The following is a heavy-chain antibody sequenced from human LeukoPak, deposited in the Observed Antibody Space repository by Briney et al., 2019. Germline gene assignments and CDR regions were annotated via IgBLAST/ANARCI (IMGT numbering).Heavy chain of an antibody. J-gene: IGHJ1*01. CDR1: GFTFTTYW. Sequence: GGSLRLSCAASGFTFTTYWMSWIRQAPGKGLEWVANINQDGTDKYYLDSVRGRFTISRDNADNSLFLEMNSLREEDTAVYYCARPLTIAGTWNFQNWGQGTLVTVSS. CDR3: ARPLTIAGTWNFQN. V-gene: IGHV3-7*01. D-gene: IGHD1-20*01. CDR2: INQDGTDK.